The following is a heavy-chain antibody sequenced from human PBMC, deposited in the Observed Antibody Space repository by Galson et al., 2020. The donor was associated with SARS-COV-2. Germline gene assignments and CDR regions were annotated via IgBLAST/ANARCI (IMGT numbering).Heavy chain of an antibody. Sequence: SGPTQMKPTHTRRLTCTFSGFSLSTDEVGVGWIRQPTGKALEWLALIDWDDDKRYSPSLQSRLTITKDTYKNQVVLTMTNTDPVDTATYYCAHDDGFAYDWGQGTMVTVSS. V-gene: IGHV2-5*02. CDR1: GFSLSTDEVG. D-gene: IGHD3-16*01. J-gene: IGHJ3*01. CDR3: AHDDGFAYD. CDR2: IDWDDDK.